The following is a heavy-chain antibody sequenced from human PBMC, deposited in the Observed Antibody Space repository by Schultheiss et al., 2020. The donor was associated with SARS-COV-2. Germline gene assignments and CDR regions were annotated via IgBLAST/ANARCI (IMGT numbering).Heavy chain of an antibody. D-gene: IGHD6-13*01. CDR1: GGSISSYY. CDR3: ARDRLAAAGLWYI. CDR2: IYYSGST. Sequence: SETLSLTCTVSGGSISSYYWSWIRQPAGKGLEWIGSIYYSGSTYYNPSLKSRVTISVDTSKNQFSLKLSSVTAADTAVYYCARDRLAAAGLWYIWGQGTMVTVSS. J-gene: IGHJ3*02. V-gene: IGHV4-59*05.